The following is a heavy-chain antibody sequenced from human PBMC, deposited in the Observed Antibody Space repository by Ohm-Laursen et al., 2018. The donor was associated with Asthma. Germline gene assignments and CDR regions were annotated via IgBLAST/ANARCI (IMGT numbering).Heavy chain of an antibody. CDR2: ISWNSGSI. CDR1: GFIFDEYA. J-gene: IGHJ5*02. CDR3: AKLVGVTTA. Sequence: SLRLSCTASGFIFDEYAMHWVRQSPGKGLEWVSGISWNSGSIGYADSVKGRFTISRDNAKNSLYLQMNSLRPEDTAFYYCAKLVGVTTAWGQGTLVTVSS. D-gene: IGHD4-17*01. V-gene: IGHV3-9*01.